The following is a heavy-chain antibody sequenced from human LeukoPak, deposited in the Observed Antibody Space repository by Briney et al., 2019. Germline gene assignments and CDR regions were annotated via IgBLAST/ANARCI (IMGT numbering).Heavy chain of an antibody. CDR1: GYTFTTYG. D-gene: IGHD6-13*01. CDR2: ISAYNGNR. V-gene: IGHV1-18*01. Sequence: ASVKVSCKASGYTFTTYGISWVRQAPGQGLEWMGWISAYNGNRNYAQKFHDRVTMTTDTSTSTAYMEMRRLRSDDTPVYFCARDRRSSWYLYQWGQGTLVTVSS. J-gene: IGHJ4*02. CDR3: ARDRRSSWYLYQ.